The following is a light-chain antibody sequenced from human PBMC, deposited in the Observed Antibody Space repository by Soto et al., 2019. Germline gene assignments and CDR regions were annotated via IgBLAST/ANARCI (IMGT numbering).Light chain of an antibody. CDR1: SSNIGAGKY. V-gene: IGLV1-40*01. J-gene: IGLJ3*02. CDR3: QSYDRGLSASV. CDR2: GDT. Sequence: QSVLTQPPSVSGAPGQRVTISCTGSSSNIGAGKYVHWYQQLPGRAPKLLIYGDTNRPSGVPDRFSASKSGTSASLAITGLHAEHEADYHCQSYDRGLSASVFGGGTKLTVL.